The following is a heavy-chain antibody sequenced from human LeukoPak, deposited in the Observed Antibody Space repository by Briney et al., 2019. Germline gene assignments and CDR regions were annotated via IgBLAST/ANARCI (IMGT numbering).Heavy chain of an antibody. CDR1: GYTFTGYY. CDR2: INPNSGGT. D-gene: IGHD1-14*01. Sequence: ASVKVSCKASGYTFTGYYMHWVRQAPGQGLEWMGWINPNSGGTNYAHKFQGRVTMIRDTSINTAYMELGSLRSDDTAVYFCARDRMIDDYCYYMDVWGKGTTVTVSS. V-gene: IGHV1-2*07. CDR3: ARDRMIDDYCYYMDV. J-gene: IGHJ6*03.